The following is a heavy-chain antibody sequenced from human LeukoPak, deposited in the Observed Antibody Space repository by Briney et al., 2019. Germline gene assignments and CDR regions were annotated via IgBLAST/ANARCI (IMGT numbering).Heavy chain of an antibody. CDR1: GFAFSTYG. Sequence: GGSLRLTCAASGFAFSTYGMHWVRQAPGKGLEWVAVLWYDGNNRYYADSVKGRFTISRDNSKNTLYLQMNSLRAEDTAVYYCARDRTTVAGTHELGYWGQGTLVTVSS. J-gene: IGHJ4*02. CDR2: LWYDGNNR. D-gene: IGHD6-19*01. CDR3: ARDRTTVAGTHELGY. V-gene: IGHV3-33*01.